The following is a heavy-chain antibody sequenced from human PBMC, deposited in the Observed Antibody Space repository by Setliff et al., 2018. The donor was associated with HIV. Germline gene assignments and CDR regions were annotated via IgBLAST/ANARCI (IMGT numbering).Heavy chain of an antibody. CDR1: GFTFCSYW. Sequence: GGSLRLSCAASGFTFCSYWMSWVRQAPGKGLEWVANIKHDGSEKYFVDSVKGRFTISRDNFENTLYLQMNSLRAADTAVYYCAKGTSYGSGLFDYWGQGTLVTVSS. V-gene: IGHV3-7*03. D-gene: IGHD3-10*01. CDR3: AKGTSYGSGLFDY. J-gene: IGHJ4*02. CDR2: IKHDGSEK.